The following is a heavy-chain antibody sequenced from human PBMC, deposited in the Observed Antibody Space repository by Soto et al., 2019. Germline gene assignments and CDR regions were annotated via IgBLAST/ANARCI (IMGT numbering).Heavy chain of an antibody. J-gene: IGHJ4*02. Sequence: PSETLFLTCTVSGGSISDNDYFWSWIRQPPGKGLEWIGYISYSGSTKYNPSLESRVTISVDTSNKNFSLKLASVTAADTAVYYCARAPYSSGWPDSWGQGTLVTVSS. D-gene: IGHD6-19*01. CDR2: ISYSGST. V-gene: IGHV4-61*03. CDR3: ARAPYSSGWPDS. CDR1: GGSISDNDYF.